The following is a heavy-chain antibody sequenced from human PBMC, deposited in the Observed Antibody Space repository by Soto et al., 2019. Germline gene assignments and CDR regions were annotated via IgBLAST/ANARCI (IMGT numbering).Heavy chain of an antibody. D-gene: IGHD2-15*01. CDR2: IYHRGST. CDR1: VGSIRSINW. J-gene: IGHJ4*02. Sequence: QVQLQESGPGLVKHSGTLSPTCAVSVGSIRSINWWSWVRQPPGRGLEWIGEIYHRGSTNYGPSLKSRVTISVDKSKNQFSLKLSSVTAADTAVYYCARGISGGRHFDYWGQGTLVTVSS. CDR3: ARGISGGRHFDY. V-gene: IGHV4-4*02.